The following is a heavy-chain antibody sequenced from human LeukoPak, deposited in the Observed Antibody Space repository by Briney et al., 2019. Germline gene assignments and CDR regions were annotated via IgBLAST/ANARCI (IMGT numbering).Heavy chain of an antibody. V-gene: IGHV1-69*13. Sequence: PVASVKVSCKASGGTFSSYAISWVRQAPGQGLEWMGGIIPIFGTANYAQKFQGRVTITADESTSTAYMELSSLRSEDTAVYYCARSRDYDFWSGYSNFDYWGQGTLVTVSS. CDR1: GGTFSSYA. J-gene: IGHJ4*02. CDR3: ARSRDYDFWSGYSNFDY. CDR2: IIPIFGTA. D-gene: IGHD3-3*01.